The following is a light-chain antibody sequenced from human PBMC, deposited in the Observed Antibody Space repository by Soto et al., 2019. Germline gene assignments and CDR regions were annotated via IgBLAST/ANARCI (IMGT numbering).Light chain of an antibody. CDR2: GAS. Sequence: EIVLTQSPGTLSLSPGERATLSCRASQSVNSNNLDWYQQKTGQAPRLLIYGASSRATGIPDRYSGSGSGGDFTLTISRLEPEDFAVYYCQQYGSSPRTFGQGTKVEIK. CDR3: QQYGSSPRT. J-gene: IGKJ1*01. V-gene: IGKV3-20*01. CDR1: QSVNSNN.